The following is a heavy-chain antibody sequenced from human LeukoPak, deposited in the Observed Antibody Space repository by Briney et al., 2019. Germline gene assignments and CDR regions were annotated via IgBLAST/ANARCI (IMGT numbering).Heavy chain of an antibody. J-gene: IGHJ4*02. Sequence: GASVKVSCKASGYTFTSFVITWVRQAPGQGLEWMGWISTYNGSTNYAQEFQGRVTMTTDTSTSTAYMELRSLRSDDTAVYYCARDDKADYWGQGTLVTVSS. CDR3: ARDDKADY. CDR2: ISTYNGST. V-gene: IGHV1-18*01. CDR1: GYTFTSFV.